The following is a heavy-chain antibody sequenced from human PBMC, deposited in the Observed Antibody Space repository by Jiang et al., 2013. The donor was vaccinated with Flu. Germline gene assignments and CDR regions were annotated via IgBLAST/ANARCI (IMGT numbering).Heavy chain of an antibody. Sequence: YGPGLVKPSETLSLTCTVSGGSISSSDYYWGWIRQPPGKGLEWIGSIYYSGSTSYNPSLKSRVTISVDTSKNQFSLKLSSVTAADTAVYYCARHANPYHYDRSGYPLAPFDYWGQGTLVTVSS. V-gene: IGHV4-39*01. D-gene: IGHD3-22*01. CDR2: IYYSGST. J-gene: IGHJ4*02. CDR1: GGSISSSDYY. CDR3: ARHANPYHYDRSGYPLAPFDY.